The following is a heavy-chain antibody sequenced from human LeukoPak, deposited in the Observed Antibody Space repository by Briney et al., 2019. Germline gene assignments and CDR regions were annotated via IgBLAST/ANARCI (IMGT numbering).Heavy chain of an antibody. CDR2: ISSSGSTI. V-gene: IGHV3-48*04. Sequence: GGSLRLSCAASGFTFSSYSMNWVRQAPGKGLEWVSYISSSGSTIYYADSVKGRFTISRDNAKNSLYLQMNSLRAEDTAVYYCARDRQGYYGMDVWGQGTTVPVSS. J-gene: IGHJ6*02. CDR3: ARDRQGYYGMDV. CDR1: GFTFSSYS.